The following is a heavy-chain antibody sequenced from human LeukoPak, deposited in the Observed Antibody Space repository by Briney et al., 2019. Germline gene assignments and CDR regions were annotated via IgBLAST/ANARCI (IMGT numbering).Heavy chain of an antibody. CDR2: IYYSGST. D-gene: IGHD4-23*01. CDR3: ARLPVVSSNFDY. CDR1: GGSISSSSYY. Sequence: SETLFLTCTVSGGSISSSSYYWGWIRQPPGKGLEWIGSIYYSGSTYYNPSLKSRVTISVDTSKNQFSLKLSSVTAADTAVYYCARLPVVSSNFDYWGQGTLVTVSS. V-gene: IGHV4-39*01. J-gene: IGHJ4*02.